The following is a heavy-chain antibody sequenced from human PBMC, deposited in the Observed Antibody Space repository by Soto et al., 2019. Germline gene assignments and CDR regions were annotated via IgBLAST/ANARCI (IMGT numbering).Heavy chain of an antibody. CDR1: GGSITNYY. CDR2: INYDGYS. D-gene: IGHD3-10*01. CDR3: ARHGFGPIHGLVDV. V-gene: IGHV4-59*08. J-gene: IGHJ6*02. Sequence: QVQLQESGPGLVKPSETLSLTCTVSGGSITNYYCSWFRQPPGKGREWIGYINYDGYSAYNLSLKRRVTLSMDASKTQFSLMLESVTATDTAVYYCARHGFGPIHGLVDVWGPGTTVIVSS.